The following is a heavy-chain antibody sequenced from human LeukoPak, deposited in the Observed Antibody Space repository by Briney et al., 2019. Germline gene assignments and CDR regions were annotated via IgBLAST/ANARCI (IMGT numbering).Heavy chain of an antibody. CDR1: GFTFSSYW. Sequence: GGSLRLSCAASGFTFSSYWMSWARQAPGKGLEWVANIAHDGSVKWYVDSVKGRFIISRDNARDSLYLQMNGLRVEDTAIYYCAFFVREPQNWGQGTLVTVSS. CDR2: IAHDGSVK. CDR3: AFFVREPQN. V-gene: IGHV3-7*01. D-gene: IGHD3-10*02. J-gene: IGHJ1*01.